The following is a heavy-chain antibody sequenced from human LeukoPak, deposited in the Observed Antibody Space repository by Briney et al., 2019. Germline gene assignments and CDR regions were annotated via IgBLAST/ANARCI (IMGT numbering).Heavy chain of an antibody. CDR1: GFTFSSYA. D-gene: IGHD2-15*01. Sequence: GGSLRLSCAASGFTFSSYAMHWVRQAPGKGLEWVAVISYDGSNKYYADSVKGRFTISRDNSKNTLYLQMNSLRAEDTAVYYCARDATDYLLGYCSGGSCYEFDYWGQGTLVTVSS. CDR3: ARDATDYLLGYCSGGSCYEFDY. CDR2: ISYDGSNK. V-gene: IGHV3-30-3*01. J-gene: IGHJ4*02.